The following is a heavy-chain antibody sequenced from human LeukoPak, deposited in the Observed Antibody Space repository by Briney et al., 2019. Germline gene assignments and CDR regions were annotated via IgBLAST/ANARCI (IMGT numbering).Heavy chain of an antibody. V-gene: IGHV2-5*01. D-gene: IGHD3-10*01. CDR1: GFSLNTSGVG. CDR2: IYWNDDK. J-gene: IGHJ4*02. CDR3: AHRHYYGRLFDY. Sequence: VSGPSLLQPSPTLTLTCTLSGFSLNTSGVGVAWIRQPPGKALEWLALIYWNDDKRYSPSLKSRLTITKDTSKNQVVLTMTNMDPVDTATYYCAHRHYYGRLFDYWGQGTLVTVSS.